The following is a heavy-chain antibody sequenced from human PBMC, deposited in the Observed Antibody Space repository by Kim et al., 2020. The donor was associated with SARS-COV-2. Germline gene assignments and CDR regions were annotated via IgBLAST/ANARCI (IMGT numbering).Heavy chain of an antibody. Sequence: QKFQGRVTITADASTSTAYMELSSLRSEDTAVYYCARLSAADNLDYGMDVWGQGTTVTVSS. CDR3: ARLSAADNLDYGMDV. V-gene: IGHV1-69*01. J-gene: IGHJ6*02. D-gene: IGHD6-13*01.